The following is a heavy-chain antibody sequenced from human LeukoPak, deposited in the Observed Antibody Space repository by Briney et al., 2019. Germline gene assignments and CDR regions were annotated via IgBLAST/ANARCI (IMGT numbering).Heavy chain of an antibody. J-gene: IGHJ4*02. CDR3: AKDPGVVVVVAKGFDY. CDR1: GFTFSSYA. D-gene: IGHD2-15*01. V-gene: IGHV3-30*07. CDR2: ISYDGSNK. Sequence: GGSLRLSCAASGFTFSSYAMHWVRQAPGKGLEWVAVISYDGSNKYYADSVKGRFTISRDNSKNTLYLQMNSLRAEDTAVYYCAKDPGVVVVVAKGFDYWGQGTLVTVSS.